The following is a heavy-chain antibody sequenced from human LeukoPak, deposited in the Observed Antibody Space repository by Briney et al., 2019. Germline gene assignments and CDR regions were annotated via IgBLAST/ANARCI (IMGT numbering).Heavy chain of an antibody. J-gene: IGHJ4*02. Sequence: ASVKVSCKASGYTFTGHYMHWVRQAPGQGLEWMGWINPNSGGANYAQKFQGRVTMTRDTSISTAYMELSRLRSDDTAVYYCARGLDSGSYPGRFDYWGQGTLVTVSS. V-gene: IGHV1-2*02. CDR2: INPNSGGA. CDR3: ARGLDSGSYPGRFDY. D-gene: IGHD1-26*01. CDR1: GYTFTGHY.